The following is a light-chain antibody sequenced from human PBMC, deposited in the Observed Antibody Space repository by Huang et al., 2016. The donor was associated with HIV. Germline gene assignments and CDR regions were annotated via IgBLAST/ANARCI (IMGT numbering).Light chain of an antibody. CDR2: GAS. Sequence: IILTQSPATLSVSPGEGATLSCRASQRIGTNLAWYQQRPGQAPRLLMYGASTRATGVPARFSGSGSGTEFNLNLSSLQSEDFATYCCQHYSNWPPLTFGGGTKVDI. J-gene: IGKJ4*01. V-gene: IGKV3-15*01. CDR1: QRIGTN. CDR3: QHYSNWPPLT.